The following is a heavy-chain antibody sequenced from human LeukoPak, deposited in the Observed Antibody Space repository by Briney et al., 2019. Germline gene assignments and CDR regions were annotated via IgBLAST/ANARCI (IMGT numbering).Heavy chain of an antibody. D-gene: IGHD3-16*01. CDR1: GFTLSNFW. V-gene: IGHV3-74*01. CDR3: AWGGRSSCDY. J-gene: IGHJ4*02. CDR2: ITSDGSNI. Sequence: GGSLRLSCAASGFTLSNFWLHWVRHAPGEGLEWVSRITSDGSNINCADSVQGRFPISRDSPKTTLYPQMNSLRAEDTAVYYCAWGGRSSCDYWGQGTLVTVSS.